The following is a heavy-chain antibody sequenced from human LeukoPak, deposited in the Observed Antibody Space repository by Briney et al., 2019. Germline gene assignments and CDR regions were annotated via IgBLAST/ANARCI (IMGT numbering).Heavy chain of an antibody. J-gene: IGHJ4*02. V-gene: IGHV3-21*05. D-gene: IGHD1-1*01. CDR1: GFTFSSYE. CDR3: ARGTGTTAYFDY. CDR2: ISGSSGYT. Sequence: GGSLRLSCAASGFTFSSYEMNWVRQAPGKGLEWVSYISGSSGYTKYADSVKGRFTISRDNAKNSLYLQVNSLRAEDTAVYYCARGTGTTAYFDYWGQGTPVTVSS.